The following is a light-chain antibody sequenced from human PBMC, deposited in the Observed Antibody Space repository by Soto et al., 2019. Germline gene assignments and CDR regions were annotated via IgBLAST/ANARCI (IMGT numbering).Light chain of an antibody. CDR1: QSISNY. CDR2: DAS. V-gene: IGKV1-39*01. Sequence: EIQVTQSASSLSASVXDRVIITCRTSQSISNYLNWYQHKPGKVPKLLICDASNLGSGVPSRFSGSGSGTDFTLTISILEPEDFAVYYCQQRNNWQSFGQGTKVDIK. J-gene: IGKJ1*01. CDR3: QQRNNWQS.